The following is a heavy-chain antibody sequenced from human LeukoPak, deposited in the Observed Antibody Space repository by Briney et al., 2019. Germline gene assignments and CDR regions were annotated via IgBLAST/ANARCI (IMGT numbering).Heavy chain of an antibody. Sequence: SETLSLTCAVYGGSFSGYYWSWIRQPPGKGLEWIGEINHSGSTNYNPSLKSRVTISVDTSKNQFSLKLSSVTAADTAVYYCARDSIAGYSLSWWGQGTLVTVSS. V-gene: IGHV4-34*01. D-gene: IGHD3-9*01. J-gene: IGHJ4*02. CDR1: GGSFSGYY. CDR3: ARDSIAGYSLSW. CDR2: INHSGST.